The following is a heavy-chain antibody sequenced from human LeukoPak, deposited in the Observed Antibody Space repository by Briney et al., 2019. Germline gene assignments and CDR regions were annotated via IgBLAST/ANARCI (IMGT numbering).Heavy chain of an antibody. Sequence: PSETLSLTCTVSGVSISSYYWSWIRQPPGKGLEWIGYIYYSGSTNYNPSLKSRVTISVDTSKNQFSLKLSSVTAADTAVYYCAREIHNWFDPWGQGTLVTVSS. CDR2: IYYSGST. V-gene: IGHV4-59*01. D-gene: IGHD5-18*01. CDR1: GVSISSYY. CDR3: AREIHNWFDP. J-gene: IGHJ5*02.